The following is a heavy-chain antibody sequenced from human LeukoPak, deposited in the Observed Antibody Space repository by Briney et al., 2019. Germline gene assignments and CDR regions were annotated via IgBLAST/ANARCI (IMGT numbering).Heavy chain of an antibody. V-gene: IGHV4-34*01. Sequence: SETLSLTCAVYGGSFSGYYWSWIRQPPGKGLEWIGSIYYSGTTHYNPSLESRVTISVDTSKNQFSLKLASVTAADTAIYFCARKGGGQLVNTRRWFDPWGQGTLVTVSS. CDR2: IYYSGTT. D-gene: IGHD6-13*01. CDR3: ARKGGGQLVNTRRWFDP. J-gene: IGHJ5*02. CDR1: GGSFSGYY.